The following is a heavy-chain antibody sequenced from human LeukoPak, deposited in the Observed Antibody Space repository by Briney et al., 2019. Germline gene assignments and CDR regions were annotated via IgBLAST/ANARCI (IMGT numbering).Heavy chain of an antibody. CDR2: ISSSGSTI. CDR1: GFTFSSYE. V-gene: IGHV3-48*03. D-gene: IGHD6-19*01. CDR3: ARGGWPLYYYYMDV. Sequence: GGSLRLSCAASGFTFSSYEMNWVRQAPGKGLEWVSYISSSGSTIYYADSVKGRFTISRDNAKNSLYLQMNSLRSDDTAVYYCARGGWPLYYYYMDVWGKGTTVTVSS. J-gene: IGHJ6*03.